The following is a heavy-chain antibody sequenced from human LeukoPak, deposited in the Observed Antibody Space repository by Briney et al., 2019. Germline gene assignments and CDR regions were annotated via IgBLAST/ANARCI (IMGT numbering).Heavy chain of an antibody. D-gene: IGHD6-19*01. Sequence: NPSETLSLTCTVSGGSISSSSYYWGWIRQPPGKGLEWIGSIYYSGSTYYNPSLKSRVTISVDTSKNQFSLKLSSVTAADTAVYYCAKDEGDSSGYTDYWGQGTLVTVSS. CDR3: AKDEGDSSGYTDY. V-gene: IGHV4-39*02. CDR1: GGSISSSSYY. CDR2: IYYSGST. J-gene: IGHJ4*02.